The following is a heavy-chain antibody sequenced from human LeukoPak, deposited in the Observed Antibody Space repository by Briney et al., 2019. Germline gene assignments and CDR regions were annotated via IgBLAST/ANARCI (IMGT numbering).Heavy chain of an antibody. CDR3: AAGTYYDILTGLGGYDY. Sequence: SVKVSCKASGFTFTSSAMQWVRQARGQRLEWIGWIVVGSGNTNYAQKFQERVTITRDMSTSTAYMELSSLRSEDTAVYYCAAGTYYDILTGLGGYDYWGQGTLVTVSS. J-gene: IGHJ4*02. D-gene: IGHD3-9*01. V-gene: IGHV1-58*02. CDR2: IVVGSGNT. CDR1: GFTFTSSA.